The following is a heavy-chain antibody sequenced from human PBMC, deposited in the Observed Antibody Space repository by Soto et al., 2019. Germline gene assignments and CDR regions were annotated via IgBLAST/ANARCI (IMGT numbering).Heavy chain of an antibody. CDR3: AKDSYHWNVGGSLDV. V-gene: IGHV3-9*01. CDR2: ISWNSGNI. D-gene: IGHD1-1*01. Sequence: GGSLRLSCAASGFIFDEHAMHWVRQAPGKGLEWVSGISWNSGNIGYADSVKGRFTISRDNAKNSLYLQMDSLRNEDTALYYCAKDSYHWNVGGSLDVWGEGATVTVSS. J-gene: IGHJ6*04. CDR1: GFIFDEHA.